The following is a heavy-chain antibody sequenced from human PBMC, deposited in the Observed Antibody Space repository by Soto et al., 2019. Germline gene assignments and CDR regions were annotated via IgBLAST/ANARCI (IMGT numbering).Heavy chain of an antibody. V-gene: IGHV1-69*04. D-gene: IGHD2-2*01. CDR1: GGTFSSYT. CDR2: IIPILGIA. CDR3: ARDSNDQYCSSTSCYFNWFDP. J-gene: IGHJ5*02. Sequence: ASVKVSCKASGGTFSSYTISWVRQAPGQRLEWMGRIIPILGIANYAQKFQGRVTITADKSTSTAYMELSSLRSEDTAVYYCARDSNDQYCSSTSCYFNWFDPWGQGTLVTVSS.